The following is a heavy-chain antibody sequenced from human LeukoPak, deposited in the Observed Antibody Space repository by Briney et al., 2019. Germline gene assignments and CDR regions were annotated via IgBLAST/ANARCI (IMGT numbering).Heavy chain of an antibody. Sequence: ASVKVSCKVSGYTLTELSMHWVRQAPGKGLEWMGGFDPEDGETIYAQKFQGRVTMTEDTSTDTAYMELSSLRSDDTAVYYCARAVRGGHGYSSYYYYYYYMDVWGKGTTVTVSS. CDR2: FDPEDGET. V-gene: IGHV1-24*01. CDR3: ARAVRGGHGYSSYYYYYYYMDV. CDR1: GYTLTELS. J-gene: IGHJ6*03. D-gene: IGHD5-18*01.